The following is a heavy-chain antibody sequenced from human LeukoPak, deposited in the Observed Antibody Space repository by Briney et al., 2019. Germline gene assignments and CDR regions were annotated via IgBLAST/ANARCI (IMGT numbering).Heavy chain of an antibody. CDR2: ISAYNGNT. V-gene: IGHV1-18*01. CDR3: ARALSTYYDILTGYGKTPLDY. D-gene: IGHD3-9*01. J-gene: IGHJ4*02. CDR1: GYTFTSYG. Sequence: GASVKVSCKASGYTFTSYGISWVRQAPGQGLEWMGWISAYNGNTNYAQKLQGRVTMTTDTSTSTAYMELRSLRSDDTAVYYCARALSTYYDILTGYGKTPLDYWGQGTLVTVSS.